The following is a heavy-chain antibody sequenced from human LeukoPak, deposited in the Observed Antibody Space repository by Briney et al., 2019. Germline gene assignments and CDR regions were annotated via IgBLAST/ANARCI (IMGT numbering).Heavy chain of an antibody. Sequence: ASVKVSGKASGYSFTNCGISWVRQAPGQGLEWMGWISGFNGNANFAPKLQDRVTLTTDASTSTAYMELRSLRSDDTAVYYCARDERSAAAGSAYYLDSWGQGTLVTVSS. CDR2: ISGFNGNA. V-gene: IGHV1-18*01. CDR1: GYSFTNCG. J-gene: IGHJ4*02. CDR3: ARDERSAAAGSAYYLDS. D-gene: IGHD6-13*01.